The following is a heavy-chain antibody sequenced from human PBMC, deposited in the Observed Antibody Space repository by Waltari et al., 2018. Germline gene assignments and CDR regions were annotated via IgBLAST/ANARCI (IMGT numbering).Heavy chain of an antibody. CDR1: GDTLTNYA. CDR2: IIPNFATV. J-gene: IGHJ6*02. V-gene: IGHV1-69*08. Sequence: QVQLVQSGAEVKKPGYSVMVSCTDSGDTLTNYAIHWVRQAPGQGLEWGGRIIPNFATVNFAKKFQDRVTLTAATSTLTAYMEVSSLRSDDTAMYYCAVTLSAAPFYGLDVWGQGTTVTVFS. D-gene: IGHD6-13*01. CDR3: AVTLSAAPFYGLDV.